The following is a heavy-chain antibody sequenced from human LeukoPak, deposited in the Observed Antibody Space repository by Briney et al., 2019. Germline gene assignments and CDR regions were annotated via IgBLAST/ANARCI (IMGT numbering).Heavy chain of an antibody. D-gene: IGHD2-2*01. CDR1: GGSISSGSYY. Sequence: PSQTLSLTCTVSGGSISSGSYYWSWIRQPAGKGLEWIGRVYSSGRTNYNPSLKSRVTISVHTSKNQFSLKLSSVTAADTAVYYCARAPKPLIVVVPAAKKNYYYYYMDVWGKGTTVTVSS. J-gene: IGHJ6*03. V-gene: IGHV4-61*02. CDR3: ARAPKPLIVVVPAAKKNYYYYYMDV. CDR2: VYSSGRT.